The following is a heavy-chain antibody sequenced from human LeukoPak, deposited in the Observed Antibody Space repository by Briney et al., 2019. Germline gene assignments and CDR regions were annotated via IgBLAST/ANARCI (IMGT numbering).Heavy chain of an antibody. CDR2: INPNSGGT. J-gene: IGHJ4*02. Sequence: ASVKVSCKASGYTFTGYYMHWVRQAPGQGLEWMGWINPNSGGTHYAQKFQGRVTMTRDTSISTGYMELSRLRSDDTAVYYCARGYCGSSSCYVFDYWGQGTPVTVSS. CDR3: ARGYCGSSSCYVFDY. CDR1: GYTFTGYY. V-gene: IGHV1-2*02. D-gene: IGHD2-2*01.